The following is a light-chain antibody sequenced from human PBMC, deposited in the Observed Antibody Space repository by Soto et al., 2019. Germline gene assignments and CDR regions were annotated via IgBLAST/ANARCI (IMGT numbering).Light chain of an antibody. CDR1: QSVSSY. CDR2: DAS. V-gene: IGKV3-11*01. Sequence: EIVLTQSPATLSLSPGERATLSCRASQSVSSYLAWYKQKPGQAPRLLIYDASNRATGIPARFSGSVSGTDFTLTISSLEPEDFAVYYCQQRSNWPWTFGQGTKVDIK. J-gene: IGKJ1*01. CDR3: QQRSNWPWT.